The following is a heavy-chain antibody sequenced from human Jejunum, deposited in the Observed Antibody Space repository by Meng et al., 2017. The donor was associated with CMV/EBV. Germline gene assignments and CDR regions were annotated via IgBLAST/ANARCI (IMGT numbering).Heavy chain of an antibody. J-gene: IGHJ4*02. V-gene: IGHV3-23*01. CDR2: ISASGGST. CDR1: GFTFSNYA. CDR3: AKGGITVVTDFDY. Sequence: EVQLWEAGGGWVQPGGSLRLTXAASGFTFSNYAMSWVRQAPGKGLEWVSGISASGGSTYYADSVKGQFTISRDTSKNTLYLQMNSLRAEDTAVYYCAKGGITVVTDFDYWGQGALVTVSS. D-gene: IGHD4-23*01.